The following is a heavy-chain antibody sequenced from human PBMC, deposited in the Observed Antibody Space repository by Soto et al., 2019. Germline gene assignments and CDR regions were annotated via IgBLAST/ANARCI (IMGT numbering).Heavy chain of an antibody. V-gene: IGHV3-23*01. CDR3: ATYVGIRGPGYFDY. J-gene: IGHJ4*02. CDR2: ISGSGGST. CDR1: GFTFSSYA. Sequence: VGSLRLSCAASGFTFSSYAMSWVRQAPGKGLERVSAISGSGGSTYYADSVKGRFTISRDNSKNTLYLQMNSLRAEDTAVYYCATYVGIRGPGYFDYWGQGTLVTVSS. D-gene: IGHD3-10*02.